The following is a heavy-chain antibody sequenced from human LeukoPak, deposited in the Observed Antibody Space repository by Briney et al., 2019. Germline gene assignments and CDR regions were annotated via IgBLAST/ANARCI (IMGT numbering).Heavy chain of an antibody. CDR1: GFTFSNYW. D-gene: IGHD1-26*01. V-gene: IGHV3-7*01. CDR3: ARGGQYHH. CDR2: IKEDGSEK. Sequence: GGSLRLSCAASGFTFSNYWMTWVRQAPGKGLEWVANIKEDGSEKYYVDSVEGRFTISRDNAENSLYLQMNSLRAEDTAVYYCARGGQYHHWGQGTLVTVSS. J-gene: IGHJ5*02.